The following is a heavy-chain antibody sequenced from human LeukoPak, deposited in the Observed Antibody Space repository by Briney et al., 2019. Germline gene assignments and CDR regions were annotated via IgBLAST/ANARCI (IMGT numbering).Heavy chain of an antibody. D-gene: IGHD5-12*01. Sequence: SETLSLTCTVSGVSITHYWGWIRQPPGKGLEWIGSFYYSGNTYYNLSLESRVTISVDTSKNQFSLKLTSVTAADTAIYYCARQWDIVATWGRRFDPWGQGILVTVSS. CDR3: ARQWDIVATWGRRFDP. CDR1: GVSITHY. J-gene: IGHJ5*02. CDR2: FYYSGNT. V-gene: IGHV4-39*01.